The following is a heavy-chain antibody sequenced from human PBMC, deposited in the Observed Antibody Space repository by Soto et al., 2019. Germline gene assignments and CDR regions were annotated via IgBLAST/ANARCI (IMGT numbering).Heavy chain of an antibody. CDR1: GGSISSYY. CDR3: ARDRRMDV. CDR2: IYYSGST. V-gene: IGHV4-59*01. Sequence: QVQLQESGPGLVKPSETLSLTCTVSGGSISSYYWSWIRQPPGKGLEWIGYIYYSGSTNYNPSLKSRVTISVATSKNQFSLKLSSVTAADTAVYYCARDRRMDVWGQGTTVTVSS. J-gene: IGHJ6*02.